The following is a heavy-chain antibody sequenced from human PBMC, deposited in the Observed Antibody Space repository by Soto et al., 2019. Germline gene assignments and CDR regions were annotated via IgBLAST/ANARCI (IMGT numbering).Heavy chain of an antibody. CDR1: GFTFSSYA. D-gene: IGHD2-2*01. Sequence: PGGSLRLSCAASGFTFSSYAMHWVRQAPGKGLEWGSIIYSGGSTYYADSVKARFTISRDKSKNTPYPQMNSLRAEDNAVYYCGKGSTNSCFDNWGQGTLVTVSS. V-gene: IGHV3-NL1*01. CDR2: IYSGGST. CDR3: GKGSTNSCFDN. J-gene: IGHJ4*02.